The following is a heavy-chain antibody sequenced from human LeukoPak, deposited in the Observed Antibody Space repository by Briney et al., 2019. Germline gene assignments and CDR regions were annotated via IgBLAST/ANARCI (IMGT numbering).Heavy chain of an antibody. CDR2: ISSSSSTI. CDR1: GFTFSSYS. J-gene: IGHJ5*02. Sequence: GGSLRLSCAASGFTFSSYSMNWVRQAPGKGLEWVSYISSSSSTIYYADSVKGRFTISRDNAKNSLYLQMNSLRAEDTAVYYCARTTYYDSSGYYHWGQGTLVTVSS. CDR3: ARTTYYDSSGYYH. D-gene: IGHD3-22*01. V-gene: IGHV3-48*04.